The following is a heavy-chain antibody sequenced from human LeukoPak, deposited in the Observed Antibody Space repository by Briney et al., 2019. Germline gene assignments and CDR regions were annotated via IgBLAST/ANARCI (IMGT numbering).Heavy chain of an antibody. Sequence: SETLSLTCGVSGGSISSTNWWGWVRQPLGQGLEWIGEISLTGRTNYNPSLNGRVTMSLDESRNQLSLNLTSVTAAATAIYHCSRESGSFCPCRYWGRGTLVIVPP. CDR2: ISLTGRT. D-gene: IGHD1-26*01. CDR3: SRESGSFCPCRY. CDR1: GGSISSTNW. V-gene: IGHV4-4*02. J-gene: IGHJ4*02.